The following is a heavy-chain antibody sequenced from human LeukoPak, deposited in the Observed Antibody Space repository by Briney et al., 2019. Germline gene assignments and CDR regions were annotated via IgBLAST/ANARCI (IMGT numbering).Heavy chain of an antibody. CDR3: AKDLGRYFDWLFSFDP. Sequence: PGGSLRLSCAASGFTFDDYAMHWVRQAPGKGLEWVSGIRWNSGSIGYADSVKGRFTISRDNAKNSLYLQMNSLRAEDTALYYCAKDLGRYFDWLFSFDPWGQGTLVTVSS. CDR1: GFTFDDYA. CDR2: IRWNSGSI. D-gene: IGHD3-9*01. J-gene: IGHJ5*02. V-gene: IGHV3-9*01.